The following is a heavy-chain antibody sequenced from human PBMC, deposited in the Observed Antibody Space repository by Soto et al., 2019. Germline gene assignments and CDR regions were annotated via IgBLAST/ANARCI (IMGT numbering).Heavy chain of an antibody. V-gene: IGHV1-46*03. J-gene: IGHJ4*02. CDR3: ARGTDIVATTDLDY. CDR2: INPSGGST. Sequence: QVQLVQSGAEVKKPGASVKASCKSSGYTFTSYYRHWVRQAPGHELEWMGIINPSGGSTSYAQKFQSRVTMTRDTSTRTVYMGMSSLRSEDTAVYYCARGTDIVATTDLDYWGKGTMVTVSS. D-gene: IGHD5-12*01. CDR1: GYTFTSYY.